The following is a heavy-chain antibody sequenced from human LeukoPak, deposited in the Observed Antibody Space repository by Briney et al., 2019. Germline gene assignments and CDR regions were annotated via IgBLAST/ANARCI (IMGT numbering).Heavy chain of an antibody. CDR3: ARDRGIVGPTGYYFDY. CDR1: GFTFSSYA. D-gene: IGHD1-26*01. Sequence: PSGGSLRLSCAASGFTFSSYAMSWVRQAPGKGLEWVSAISGSGGSTYYADSVKGRFTISRDNSKNTLYLQMNSLRAEDTAVYYCARDRGIVGPTGYYFDYWGQGTLVTVSS. V-gene: IGHV3-23*01. CDR2: ISGSGGST. J-gene: IGHJ4*02.